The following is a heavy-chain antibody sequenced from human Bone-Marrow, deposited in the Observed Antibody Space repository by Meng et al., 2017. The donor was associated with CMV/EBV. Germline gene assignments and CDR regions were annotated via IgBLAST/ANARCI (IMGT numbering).Heavy chain of an antibody. CDR2: IRYDGSNK. CDR3: AKDRSMGIQLWLLGEFDY. CDR1: GFTFSSYG. V-gene: IGHV3-30*02. Sequence: GESLKISCAASGFTFSSYGMHWVRQAPGKGLEWVAFIRYDGSNKYYADSVKGRFTISRDNSKNTLYLQMNSLRAEDTAVYYCAKDRSMGIQLWLLGEFDYWDQGTLVTVSS. J-gene: IGHJ4*02. D-gene: IGHD5-18*01.